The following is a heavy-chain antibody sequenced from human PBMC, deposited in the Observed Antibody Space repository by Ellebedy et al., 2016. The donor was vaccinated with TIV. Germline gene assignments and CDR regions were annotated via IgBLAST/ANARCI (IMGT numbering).Heavy chain of an antibody. J-gene: IGHJ4*02. CDR1: GFTVSSNY. V-gene: IGHV3-53*01. CDR2: TYSGGST. D-gene: IGHD2-15*01. Sequence: GESLKISCAASGFTVSSNYMSWVRQAPGKGLEWVSVTYSGGSTFYADSVKGRFTIPRDNSKNTLYLQMNSLRAEDTAVYYCARADCSGDRCYEFDYWGQGTLVTVSS. CDR3: ARADCSGDRCYEFDY.